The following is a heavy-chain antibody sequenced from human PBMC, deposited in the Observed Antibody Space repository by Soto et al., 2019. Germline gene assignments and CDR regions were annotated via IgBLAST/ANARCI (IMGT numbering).Heavy chain of an antibody. D-gene: IGHD6-25*01. V-gene: IGHV4-59*01. CDR3: GSVRPSGYVLS. CDR2: VYFSGNT. J-gene: IGHJ5*02. CDR1: GGSLSSYY. Sequence: SQTLSLTGTVSGGSLSSYYWTWIRQSPGKGLEWIGYVYFSGNTNYHPSLKSRVTISIDTSKKQFSLRLASVTAADTAFYYCGSVRPSGYVLSWGQGTLVTVSS.